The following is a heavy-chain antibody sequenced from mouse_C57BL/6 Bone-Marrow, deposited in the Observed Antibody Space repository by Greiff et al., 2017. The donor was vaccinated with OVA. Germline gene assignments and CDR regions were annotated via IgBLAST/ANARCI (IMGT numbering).Heavy chain of an antibody. CDR1: GFNITDYY. J-gene: IGHJ2*01. Sequence: EVQRVESGAELVRPGASVKLSCTASGFNITDYYMHWVKQRPEQGLEWIGRIDPEDGDTEYAQKFQGKATMTADTSSNTAYLQLSSRTSEDAAVYYCTRSTEDYCDYWGQGTTLTVSS. CDR2: IDPEDGDT. V-gene: IGHV14-1*01. CDR3: TRSTEDYCDY. D-gene: IGHD1-1*01.